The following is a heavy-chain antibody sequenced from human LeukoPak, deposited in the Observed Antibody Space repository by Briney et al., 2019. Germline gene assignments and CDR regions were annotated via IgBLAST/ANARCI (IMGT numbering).Heavy chain of an antibody. CDR3: ARDSFETDIDY. V-gene: IGHV3-7*01. CDR2: IKEDGSEK. CDR1: GFTFSSYA. Sequence: GGSLRLSCAASGFTFSSYAMSWVRQAPGKGLEWVGNIKEDGSEKYYVDSVKGRFTISRDNAKNSLFLQMNSLRVEDTAVYYCARDSFETDIDYWGQGTLVTVSS. J-gene: IGHJ4*02. D-gene: IGHD1-14*01.